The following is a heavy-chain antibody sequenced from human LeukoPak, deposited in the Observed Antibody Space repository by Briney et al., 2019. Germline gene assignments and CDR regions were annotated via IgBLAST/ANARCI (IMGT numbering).Heavy chain of an antibody. CDR2: ISYDGSNK. V-gene: IGHV3-30*18. CDR3: AKDPCEGGDCYSLDY. Sequence: PGGSLRLSCAASGFVFNTYGMHWVRQVPGKGLEWVAVISYDGSNKYYADSVKGRFTISRDNSKNTLYLQMNSLRAEDTAVYYCAKDPCEGGDCYSLDYWGQGTLVTVSS. CDR1: GFVFNTYG. J-gene: IGHJ4*02. D-gene: IGHD2-21*02.